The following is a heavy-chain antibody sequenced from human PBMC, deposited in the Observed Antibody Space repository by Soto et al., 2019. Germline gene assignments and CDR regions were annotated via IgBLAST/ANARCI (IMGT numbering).Heavy chain of an antibody. CDR3: ARRSSSWYFDY. V-gene: IGHV3-23*01. J-gene: IGHJ4*02. CDR1: GFTFSSYA. D-gene: IGHD6-13*01. CDR2: ISGSDGST. Sequence: EVQLLESGGGLVQPGGSLRLSCAASGFTFSSYAMNWVRQAPGKGLEWVSVISGSDGSTYYADSVKGRFTISRDNSKNTLHLQMNSLSAGDTAFYYCARRSSSWYFDYWGQGTLVTVSS.